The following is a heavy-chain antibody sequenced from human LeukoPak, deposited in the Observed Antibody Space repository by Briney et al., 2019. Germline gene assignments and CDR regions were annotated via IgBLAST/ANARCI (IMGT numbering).Heavy chain of an antibody. V-gene: IGHV4-39*07. CDR1: GGSISSSTYY. CDR3: ARDLGRNWFEP. J-gene: IGHJ5*02. CDR2: IYYSGST. Sequence: SETLSFTCTVAGGSISSSTYYWGWIRQPPGKGLEWIGSIYYSGSTYYNPSLKGRVTISADMSKNQFSLKLRSVTAADTAVYYCARDLGRNWFEPWGQGTLVTVSS.